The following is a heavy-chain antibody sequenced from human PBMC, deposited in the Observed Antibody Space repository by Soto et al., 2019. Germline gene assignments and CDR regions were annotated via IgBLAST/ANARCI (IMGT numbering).Heavy chain of an antibody. Sequence: GGSLRLSCAASGFTFSNAWMSWVRQAPGKXLEWVGRIKSRTDGGTTDYAAPVKGRFTISRDDSKNTLYLQVNSLKTEDTAVYYCTTRGYSAYELSGYFAYWGQGPLVTVSS. CDR1: GFTFSNAW. CDR3: TTRGYSAYELSGYFAY. D-gene: IGHD5-12*01. J-gene: IGHJ4*02. CDR2: IKSRTDGGTT. V-gene: IGHV3-15*01.